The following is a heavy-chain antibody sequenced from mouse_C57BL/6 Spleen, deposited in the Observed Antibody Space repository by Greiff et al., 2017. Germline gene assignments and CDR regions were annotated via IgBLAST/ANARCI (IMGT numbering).Heavy chain of an antibody. V-gene: IGHV1-42*01. Sequence: EVQLQQSGPELVKPGASVKISCKASGYSFTGYYMNWVKQSPEKSLEWIGEINPSTGGTTYNQKFKAKATLTVDKSSSTAYMQLKSLTSEDSAVYYWAREGDYFDDWGEGTTLTVSS. CDR3: AREGDYFDD. CDR1: GYSFTGYY. J-gene: IGHJ2*01. CDR2: INPSTGGT.